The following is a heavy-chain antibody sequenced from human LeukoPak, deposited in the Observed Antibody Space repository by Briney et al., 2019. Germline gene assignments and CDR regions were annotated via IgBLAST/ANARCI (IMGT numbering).Heavy chain of an antibody. D-gene: IGHD2-15*01. CDR2: ISVTGDT. Sequence: GGSLRLSCAASGFTFSKDDFHWVCQAPGKGLEWVAAISVTGDTYYSDSVKGGFTISREDAANSLYLQLRSLGAGDTALYSCTKEFCGSRAPCAGGSYYDFWGRGALVTVSS. V-gene: IGHV3-13*01. CDR1: GFTFSKDD. CDR3: TKEFCGSRAPCAGGSYYDF. J-gene: IGHJ2*01.